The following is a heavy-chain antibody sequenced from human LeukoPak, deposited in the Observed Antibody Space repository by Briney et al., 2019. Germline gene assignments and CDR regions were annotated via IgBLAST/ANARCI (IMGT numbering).Heavy chain of an antibody. V-gene: IGHV3-7*01. J-gene: IGHJ5*02. Sequence: GGSLRLSCAASGFTFSSYAMHWVRQAPGKGLEWVANIKQDGSEKYYVDSVKGRFTISRDNAKNSLYLQINSLRVEDTAVYYCARLLWFGESTWGQGTLVTVSS. CDR1: GFTFSSYA. D-gene: IGHD3-10*01. CDR2: IKQDGSEK. CDR3: ARLLWFGEST.